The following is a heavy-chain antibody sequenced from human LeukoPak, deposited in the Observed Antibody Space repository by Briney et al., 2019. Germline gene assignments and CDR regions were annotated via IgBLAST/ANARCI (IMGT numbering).Heavy chain of an antibody. Sequence: ASVKVSCKASGYTFTGYYMHWVRQAPGQGLEWMGWINANSGGTNYAQKFQGRVTMTRDTSISTAYMELSRLRSDDTAVYYCARVAYSSSWYGDNWFDPWGQGTLVTVSS. V-gene: IGHV1-2*02. CDR1: GYTFTGYY. CDR2: INANSGGT. D-gene: IGHD6-13*01. CDR3: ARVAYSSSWYGDNWFDP. J-gene: IGHJ5*02.